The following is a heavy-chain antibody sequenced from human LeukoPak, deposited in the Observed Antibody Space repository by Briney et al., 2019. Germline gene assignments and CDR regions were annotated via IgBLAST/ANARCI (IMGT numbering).Heavy chain of an antibody. J-gene: IGHJ4*02. CDR3: ARGVPGY. CDR1: GGSFSGYQ. CDR2: INDSGST. Sequence: SQTLSLTCAVYGGSFSGYQWSWVRQTPGKGLEWIGQINDSGSTKYNPSLKSRVTISVDTSKNQFSLKLTSVTAADTAVYYCARGVPGYWGQGTLVTVSS. D-gene: IGHD3-10*01. V-gene: IGHV4-34*01.